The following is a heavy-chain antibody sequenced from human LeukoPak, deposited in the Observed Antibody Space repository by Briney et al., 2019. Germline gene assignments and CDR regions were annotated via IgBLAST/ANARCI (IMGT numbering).Heavy chain of an antibody. V-gene: IGHV3-30*04. J-gene: IGHJ4*02. CDR3: AKGERAARTQVYPN. CDR1: GFTFSSYA. CDR2: ISYDGSDK. D-gene: IGHD6-6*01. Sequence: PGGSLRLSCAASGFTFSSYAMHWVRQAAGKGLEWVAVISYDGSDKYYADSVKGRFTISRDNSKNTLHLQMNSLRAEDTAVYYCAKGERAARTQVYPNWGQGTLVTVSS.